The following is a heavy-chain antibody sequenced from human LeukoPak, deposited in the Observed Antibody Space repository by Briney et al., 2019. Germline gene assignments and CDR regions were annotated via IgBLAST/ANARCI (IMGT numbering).Heavy chain of an antibody. V-gene: IGHV4-59*08. CDR3: ARGNYDSSGYYFGY. Sequence: SETLSLTCTVSGGSISSYYWSWIRQPPGKGLEWIGYIYYSGSTNYNPSLKSRGTISLDTSKNQFSLKLSSVTAADTAVYYCARGNYDSSGYYFGYWXXXTLVTVSS. D-gene: IGHD3-22*01. CDR1: GGSISSYY. CDR2: IYYSGST. J-gene: IGHJ4*01.